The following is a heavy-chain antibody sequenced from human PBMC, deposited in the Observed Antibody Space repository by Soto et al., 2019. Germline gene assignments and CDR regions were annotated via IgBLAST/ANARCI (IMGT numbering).Heavy chain of an antibody. CDR1: GFTFSSFR. CDR2: ISYDGSNE. Sequence: QGQLVESGGDVVQPGRSLRLSCAASGFTFSSFRMHWVRQAPGKGLEWVALISYDGSNEYYGDSVKGRFTISRDNHKNTLYLQMNTLRPEDSAVYYCAKVTMTYAIRGLYFDLWGQGTLVTVSS. D-gene: IGHD2-21*01. V-gene: IGHV3-30*19. J-gene: IGHJ4*02. CDR3: AKVTMTYAIRGLYFDL.